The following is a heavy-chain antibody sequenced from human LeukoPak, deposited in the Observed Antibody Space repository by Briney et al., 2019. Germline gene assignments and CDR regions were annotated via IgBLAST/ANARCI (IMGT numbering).Heavy chain of an antibody. CDR1: GFTVNSNY. CDR2: IYSGGST. Sequence: GGSLRLSCAASGFTVNSNYMSWVHQAPGKGLEWVSVIYSGGSTYYADSVKGRFTISRDNSKNTLYLQINSLRAEDTAVYYCARDHDYWGQGTLVTVSS. V-gene: IGHV3-66*01. CDR3: ARDHDY. J-gene: IGHJ4*02.